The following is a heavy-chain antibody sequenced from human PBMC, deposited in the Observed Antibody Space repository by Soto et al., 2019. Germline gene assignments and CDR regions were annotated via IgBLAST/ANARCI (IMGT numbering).Heavy chain of an antibody. CDR3: AHLPWKQLWPRAPVVY. CDR1: GFSLSTSRVG. J-gene: IGHJ4*02. CDR2: IFWDDDK. D-gene: IGHD5-18*01. Sequence: ASGPTLVNATQTVTLTCTFSGFSLSTSRVGVGWIRQPPGKALEWLGIIFWDDDKRYSPSLKRRLTITKDTSKNQLVLTMTNMDPVDAATYYCAHLPWKQLWPRAPVVYWGQGTPVTVSS. V-gene: IGHV2-5*02.